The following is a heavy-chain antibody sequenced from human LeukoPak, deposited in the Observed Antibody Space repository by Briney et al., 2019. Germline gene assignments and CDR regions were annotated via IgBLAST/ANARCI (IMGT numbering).Heavy chain of an antibody. CDR3: APEGGETSGMGFDP. CDR2: ISGVGSVT. Sequence: GGSLRLSCADSGFTFRRYWMHWVRQTPGKGLVWVSCISGVGSVTRYADSVKGRFTISTDNTRNTLYLEMHSLRVEEMAVYYCAPEGGETSGMGFDPWGQGSLVTVSS. CDR1: GFTFRRYW. D-gene: IGHD1-14*01. V-gene: IGHV3-74*01. J-gene: IGHJ5*02.